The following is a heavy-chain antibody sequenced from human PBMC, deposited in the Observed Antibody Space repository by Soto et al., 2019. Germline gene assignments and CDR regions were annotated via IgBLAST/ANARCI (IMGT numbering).Heavy chain of an antibody. J-gene: IGHJ5*02. CDR1: GGSISSSNW. CDR2: IYHSGIT. D-gene: IGHD1-1*01. CDR3: ARGRRGSDGTNWFDA. V-gene: IGHV4-4*02. Sequence: SETLSLTCAVSGGSISSSNWWSWVRQPPGKRLEWIGEIYHSGITNYNPSLKSRVTISVDKSKNQFTLKLSSVTAADTAVYYFARGRRGSDGTNWFDAWGEGAMVAVSS.